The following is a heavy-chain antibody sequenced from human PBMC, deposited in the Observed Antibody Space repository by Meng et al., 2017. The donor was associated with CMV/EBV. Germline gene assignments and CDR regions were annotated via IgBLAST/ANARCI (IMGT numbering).Heavy chain of an antibody. V-gene: IGHV1-69*05. J-gene: IGHJ4*02. D-gene: IGHD3-22*01. CDR3: ARGGPDYYDSSGYYSTAPFDY. CDR2: IIPIFGTA. Sequence: SVKVSCKASGGTFSSYAISWVRQAPGQGLEWMGGIIPIFGTANYAQKFQGRVTITTDESTSTAYMELSSLRSEDTAVYYCARGGPDYYDSSGYYSTAPFDYWGRGTLVTVSS. CDR1: GGTFSSYA.